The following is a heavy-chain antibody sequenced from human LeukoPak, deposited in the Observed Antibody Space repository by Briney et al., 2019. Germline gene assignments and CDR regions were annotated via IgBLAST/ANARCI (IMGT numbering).Heavy chain of an antibody. V-gene: IGHV3-23*01. Sequence: GGSLRLSCAASGFTFSSYGMSWVRQAPGKGLEWVSAISGSGGSTYYADSVKGRFTISRDNSKNTLYLQMNSLRAEDTAVYYCATSMVANRFDYWGQGTLVTVSS. CDR1: GFTFSSYG. CDR2: ISGSGGST. D-gene: IGHD4/OR15-4a*01. CDR3: ATSMVANRFDY. J-gene: IGHJ4*02.